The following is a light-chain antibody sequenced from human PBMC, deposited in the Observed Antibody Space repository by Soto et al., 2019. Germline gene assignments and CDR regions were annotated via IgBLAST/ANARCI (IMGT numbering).Light chain of an antibody. Sequence: EIVLTQSPATLSLSTGERATLSCRASQSVSSHLAWYQQKPGQAPRLLMYEASNRATGIPARFSGGGSGTDFTLTITSLEPEDFAVYYCQQRSDWPWTFGQGTKVDIK. CDR1: QSVSSH. CDR3: QQRSDWPWT. J-gene: IGKJ1*01. V-gene: IGKV3-11*01. CDR2: EAS.